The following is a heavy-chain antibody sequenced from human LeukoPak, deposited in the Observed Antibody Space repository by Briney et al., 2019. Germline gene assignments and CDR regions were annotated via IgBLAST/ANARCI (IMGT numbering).Heavy chain of an antibody. J-gene: IGHJ6*02. CDR2: IYYSGST. CDR3: AKDDLRGYGMDV. CDR1: GGSISSGGYY. Sequence: SETLSLTCTVSGGSISSGGYYWSWIRQHPGKGLEWIGYIYYSGSTYYNPSLKSRVTISVDTSKNQFSLKLSSVTAADTAVYYCAKDDLRGYGMDVWGQGTTVTVSS. V-gene: IGHV4-31*03.